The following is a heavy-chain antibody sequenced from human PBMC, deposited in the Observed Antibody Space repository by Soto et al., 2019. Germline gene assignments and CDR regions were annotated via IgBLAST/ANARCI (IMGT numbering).Heavy chain of an antibody. CDR3: ARQGRGFDF. Sequence: PSETLSLTCTVSGGSISSYYWSWIRQTPGKGLEWIGYIFYFGSTNYNPSLKSRVTLSIDTSKNQLSLKLSSVTAADTAVYYCARQGRGFDFWGQGTLVTVS. V-gene: IGHV4-59*08. D-gene: IGHD3-10*01. J-gene: IGHJ4*02. CDR1: GGSISSYY. CDR2: IFYFGST.